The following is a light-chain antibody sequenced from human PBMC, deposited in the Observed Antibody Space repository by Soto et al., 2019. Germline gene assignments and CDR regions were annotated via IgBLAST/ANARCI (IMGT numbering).Light chain of an antibody. CDR3: GTWDSSLSAYV. V-gene: IGLV1-51*01. J-gene: IGLJ1*01. CDR2: DSN. CDR1: SSNIGNNY. Sequence: QSVLTQPPSVSAAPGQKVTISCSGSSSNIGNNYVSWYQQLPGTAPKLLIYDSNKRPSDIPDRFSGSKSGTSATLGITGLQTGDEADYYCGTWDSSLSAYVFGTGTKLTVL.